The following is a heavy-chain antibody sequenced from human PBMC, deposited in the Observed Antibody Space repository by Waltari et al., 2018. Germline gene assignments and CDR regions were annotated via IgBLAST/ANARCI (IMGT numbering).Heavy chain of an antibody. CDR2: ISSSSSYI. CDR1: GFTFSSYS. V-gene: IGHV3-21*01. Sequence: EVQLVESGGGLVKPGGSLRLSCAASGFTFSSYSMTWVRQAPGKGREWVSSISSSSSYIYYADSVKGRFTISRDNAKNSLYLQMNSLRAEDTAVYYCARGVDMGYDYWGQGTLVTVSS. CDR3: ARGVDMGYDY. J-gene: IGHJ4*02. D-gene: IGHD5-12*01.